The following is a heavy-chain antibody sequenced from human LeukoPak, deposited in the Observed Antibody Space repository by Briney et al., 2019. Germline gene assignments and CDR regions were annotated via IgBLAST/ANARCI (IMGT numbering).Heavy chain of an antibody. Sequence: GSLRLSCAASGFTFSSYAMSWVRQAPGKELEWVSAISGSGGSTYYADSVKGRFTISRDNSKNTLYLQMNSLRAEDTAVYYCASRITMVRGADYWGQGTLVTVSS. J-gene: IGHJ4*02. CDR3: ASRITMVRGADY. D-gene: IGHD3-10*01. CDR1: GFTFSSYA. CDR2: ISGSGGST. V-gene: IGHV3-23*01.